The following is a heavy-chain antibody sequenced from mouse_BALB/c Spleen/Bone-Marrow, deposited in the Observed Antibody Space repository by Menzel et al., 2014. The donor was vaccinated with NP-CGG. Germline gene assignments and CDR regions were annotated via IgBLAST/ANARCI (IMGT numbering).Heavy chain of an antibody. J-gene: IGHJ3*01. Sequence: QVQLQQSGPELVKPGALVKISCKASGYTFTSYDINWVKQRPGQGLEWIGWIYHGDGSTKYNEKFKGKATLTADKSSSTAYMQLSILTSEKSAVYFCARSGDSSGYGFAYWGQGTLVTVSA. CDR2: IYHGDGST. CDR1: GYTFTSYD. V-gene: IGHV1S56*01. D-gene: IGHD3-2*01. CDR3: ARSGDSSGYGFAY.